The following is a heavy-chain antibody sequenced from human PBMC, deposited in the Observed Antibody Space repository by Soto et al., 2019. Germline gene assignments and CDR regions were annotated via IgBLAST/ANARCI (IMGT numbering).Heavy chain of an antibody. CDR2: FDPEDGET. CDR1: GYTLTELS. V-gene: IGHV1-24*01. J-gene: IGHJ4*02. CDR3: ATSFQEGGITRYYFDY. Sequence: ASVKVSCKVSGYTLTELSMHWVRQAPGKGLEWMGGFDPEDGETIYEQKFQGRVTMTEYTSTDTAYMELSSLRSEDTAVYYCATSFQEGGITRYYFDYWGQGTLVTVSS. D-gene: IGHD3-10*01.